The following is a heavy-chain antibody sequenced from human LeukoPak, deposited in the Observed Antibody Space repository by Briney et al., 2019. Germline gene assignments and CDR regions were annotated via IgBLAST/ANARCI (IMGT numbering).Heavy chain of an antibody. Sequence: GGSLRLSCAASGFTFSSYEMNWVRQAPWKGLEWVSYISSSGSTIYYADSVKGRFTISRDNAKNSLYLQMNSLRAEDTAVYYCARDLTMGGFDIWGQGTMVTVSS. J-gene: IGHJ3*02. CDR2: ISSSGSTI. V-gene: IGHV3-48*03. CDR3: ARDLTMGGFDI. CDR1: GFTFSSYE. D-gene: IGHD3-10*01.